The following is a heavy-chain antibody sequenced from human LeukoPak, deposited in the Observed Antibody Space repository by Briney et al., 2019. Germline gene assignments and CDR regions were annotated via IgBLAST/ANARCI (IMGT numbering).Heavy chain of an antibody. CDR2: IKKDGSEK. CDR3: ARDRSGSYLGDAFDI. V-gene: IGHV3-7*01. J-gene: IGHJ3*02. CDR1: GFTFSSYW. D-gene: IGHD1-26*01. Sequence: GGSLRLSCAASGFTFSSYWMSWVRQAPGKGLEWVADIKKDGSEKYYVESVKGRFTISGDTAKNSLYLQMNSLRAEDTAVYYCARDRSGSYLGDAFDIWGQGTMVTVSS.